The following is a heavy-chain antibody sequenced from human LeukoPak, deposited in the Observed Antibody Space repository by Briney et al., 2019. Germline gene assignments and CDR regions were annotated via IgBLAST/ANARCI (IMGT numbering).Heavy chain of an antibody. CDR3: ATRNPTYYYDSSGYFNDY. Sequence: GGSLRLSCAASGFTVRSNYMSWVRQAPGKGLEWVSEIYSDGTTYYAASVKGRFGISRDNSKNTLYLQMNSLRAEDTAVYYCATRNPTYYYDSSGYFNDYWGQGTLVTVSS. CDR1: GFTVRSNY. V-gene: IGHV3-53*01. J-gene: IGHJ4*02. D-gene: IGHD3-22*01. CDR2: IYSDGTT.